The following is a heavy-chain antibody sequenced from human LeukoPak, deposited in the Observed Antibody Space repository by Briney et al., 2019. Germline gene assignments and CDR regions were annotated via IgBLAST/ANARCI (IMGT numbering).Heavy chain of an antibody. V-gene: IGHV4-30-4*01. J-gene: IGHJ4*02. CDR2: IYNSGTT. D-gene: IGHD4-17*01. Sequence: SETLSLTCSVSGGSISSGGYYWSWFRQPPGKALEWIGYIYNSGTTHYNPSLKSRLTISVDTSKNQFSLKLSSVIAADTAVYYCARGPTVTTDYWGQGTLVTVSS. CDR1: GGSISSGGYY. CDR3: ARGPTVTTDY.